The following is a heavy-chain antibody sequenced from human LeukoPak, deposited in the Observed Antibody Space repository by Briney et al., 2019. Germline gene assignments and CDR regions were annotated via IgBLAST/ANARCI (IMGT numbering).Heavy chain of an antibody. J-gene: IGHJ4*02. V-gene: IGHV3-23*01. CDR1: GFTFSSYA. CDR2: ISASGGST. Sequence: GSLRLSCAAPGFTFSSYAMSWVRQAPGKGLEWVSAISASGGSTYYADSVKGRFTISRDNSKNTLYLQMNSLRAEDTAVYYCAKVTMVRGVIILGPDYWGQGTLVTVSS. CDR3: AKVTMVRGVIILGPDY. D-gene: IGHD3-10*01.